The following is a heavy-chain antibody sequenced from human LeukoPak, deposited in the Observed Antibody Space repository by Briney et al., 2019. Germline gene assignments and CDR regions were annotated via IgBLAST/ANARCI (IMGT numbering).Heavy chain of an antibody. V-gene: IGHV4-61*02. CDR1: GGSISSGSYY. Sequence: SETLSLTCTVSGGSISSGSYYWSWIRQPAGKGLEWIGRIYTSGSTNYNPSLKSRVTMSVDTSKNQFSLKLSSVTAADTAVYYCARHPSSGYYLIDYWGQGTLVTVSS. CDR3: ARHPSSGYYLIDY. CDR2: IYTSGST. D-gene: IGHD3-22*01. J-gene: IGHJ4*02.